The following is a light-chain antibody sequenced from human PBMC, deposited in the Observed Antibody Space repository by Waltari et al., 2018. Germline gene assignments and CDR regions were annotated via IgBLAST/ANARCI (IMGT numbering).Light chain of an antibody. CDR1: SLRTSY. Sequence: SSELTQDPAVSVALGQTVRITCQGASLRTSYASWYQQKSGQAPILALCGKNKRPTGIPDRFAGYNSETTTSLTITGAQAEDEADYYCSSRDSSASHVLFAGGTKLTVL. J-gene: IGLJ2*01. CDR2: GKN. V-gene: IGLV3-19*01. CDR3: SSRDSSASHVL.